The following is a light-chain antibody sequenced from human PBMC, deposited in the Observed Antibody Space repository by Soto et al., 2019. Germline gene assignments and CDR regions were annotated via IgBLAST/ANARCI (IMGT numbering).Light chain of an antibody. CDR3: AGWDDNLSGLYG. Sequence: QSVLTQSPSASGTPGPRGTISCSGRASTIGRNYGYGHQQLPGTAPRLLIYGNSQRPSGVPDRFSGSKAGTSASLAISGLRSEDEADYYCAGWDDNLSGLYGFGAGTKVTVL. V-gene: IGLV1-47*01. CDR1: ASTIGRNY. CDR2: GNS. J-gene: IGLJ1*01.